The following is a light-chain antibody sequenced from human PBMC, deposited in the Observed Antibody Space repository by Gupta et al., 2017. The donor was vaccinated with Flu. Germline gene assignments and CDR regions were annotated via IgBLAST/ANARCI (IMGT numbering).Light chain of an antibody. CDR2: KAS. J-gene: IGKJ1*01. CDR3: QKYSSYPWT. Sequence: STLSAAVGDRVTITCRDSQSSSSWLAWYQQKPGKAPKLLIYKASSIESGVPSRVSGSGSGTEFTLTISSLQPDDFANYYCQKYSSYPWTFGQGTKVEIK. CDR1: QSSSSW. V-gene: IGKV1-5*03.